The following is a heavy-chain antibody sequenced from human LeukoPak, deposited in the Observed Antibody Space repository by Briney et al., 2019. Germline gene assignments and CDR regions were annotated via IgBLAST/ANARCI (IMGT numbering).Heavy chain of an antibody. CDR3: AQVYMDV. CDR2: VDYSGTT. CDR1: GRALSTHY. Sequence: SETLSLTCTVSGRALSTHYWSWIRQPPGKGLEWIGYVDYSGTTNYNPSLLSRVTISIETSKKQFSLNPTSVTAADTARYYCAQVYMDVWGKGTTVTVSS. V-gene: IGHV4-59*11. J-gene: IGHJ6*03.